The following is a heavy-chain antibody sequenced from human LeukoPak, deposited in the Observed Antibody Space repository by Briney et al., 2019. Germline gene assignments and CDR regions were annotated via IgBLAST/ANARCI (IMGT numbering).Heavy chain of an antibody. Sequence: SETLSLTCAVSGGSISSGGYSWSWIRQPPGKGLEWIGYIYHSGSTYYNPSLKSRVTISVDRSKNQFSLKLSSVTAADTAVYYCARGVYDILTGWYNWFDPWGQRTLVTVSS. V-gene: IGHV4-30-2*01. CDR1: GGSISSGGYS. CDR2: IYHSGST. D-gene: IGHD3-9*01. J-gene: IGHJ5*02. CDR3: ARGVYDILTGWYNWFDP.